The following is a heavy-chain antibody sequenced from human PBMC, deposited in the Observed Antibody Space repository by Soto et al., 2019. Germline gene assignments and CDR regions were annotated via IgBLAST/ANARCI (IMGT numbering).Heavy chain of an antibody. CDR1: GFTFSSYA. V-gene: IGHV3-30-3*01. Sequence: QVQLVESGGGVVQPGRSLRLSCAASGFTFSSYAMHWVRQAPGKGLEWVAVISYDGSNKYYADSVKGRFTISRDNSKNTLYLQMNSLRAEDTAVYYCARSNKTRGSWLYYFDYWGQGTLVTVSS. CDR2: ISYDGSNK. J-gene: IGHJ4*02. D-gene: IGHD6-13*01. CDR3: ARSNKTRGSWLYYFDY.